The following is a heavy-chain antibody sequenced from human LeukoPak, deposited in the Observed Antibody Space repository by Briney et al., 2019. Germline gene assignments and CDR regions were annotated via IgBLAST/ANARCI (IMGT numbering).Heavy chain of an antibody. Sequence: GGSLRLSCAASGFTFSSYAMHWVRQAPGKGLEWVAVISYDGSNKYYADSVKGRFTISRDNSKNTLYLQMNSLRAEDTAVYYCARDQRCSSTSCYSLRIYYYYGMDVWGRGTTVTVSS. J-gene: IGHJ6*02. CDR3: ARDQRCSSTSCYSLRIYYYYGMDV. D-gene: IGHD2-2*01. CDR1: GFTFSSYA. CDR2: ISYDGSNK. V-gene: IGHV3-30-3*01.